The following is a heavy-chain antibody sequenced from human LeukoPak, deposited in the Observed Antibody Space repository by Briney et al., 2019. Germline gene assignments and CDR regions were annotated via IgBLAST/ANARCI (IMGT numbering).Heavy chain of an antibody. CDR3: ARSLVVVAATPATDY. J-gene: IGHJ4*02. V-gene: IGHV3-30*03. D-gene: IGHD2-15*01. CDR2: ISYDGSNK. Sequence: GGSLRLSCAASGFTFSIYWMGWVRQAPGKGLEWVAVISYDGSNKYYADSVKGRFTISRDNSKNTLYLQMNSLRAEDTAVYYCARSLVVVAATPATDYWGQGTLVTVSS. CDR1: GFTFSIYW.